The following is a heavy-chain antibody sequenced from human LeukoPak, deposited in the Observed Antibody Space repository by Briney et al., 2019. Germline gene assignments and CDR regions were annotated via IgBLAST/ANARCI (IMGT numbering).Heavy chain of an antibody. Sequence: GGSVRLSCKASGYTFTGYGMHWVRQAPGQGLEWMGWINPISGGTNSAQTFKGRVTMTRDTSINTSSMKLSRLRSDDTAVYYCARGVEYDISGNYFFDIWGQGTMVTVSS. CDR2: INPISGGT. CDR1: GYTFTGYG. V-gene: IGHV1-2*02. J-gene: IGHJ3*02. CDR3: ARGVEYDISGNYFFDI. D-gene: IGHD3-22*01.